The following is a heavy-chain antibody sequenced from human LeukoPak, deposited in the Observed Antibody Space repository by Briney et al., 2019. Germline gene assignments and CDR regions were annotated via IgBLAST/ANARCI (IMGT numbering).Heavy chain of an antibody. CDR1: GFTFSSYA. Sequence: GGSLRLSCAASGFTFSSYAMHWVRQAPGKGLEWVAVISYDGSNKYYADSVKGRFTISRDNSKNTLYLQMNSLRAEDTAVYYCARSKSKALVSSMDVWGKGTTVTVSS. CDR3: ARSKSKALVSSMDV. D-gene: IGHD2-2*01. CDR2: ISYDGSNK. V-gene: IGHV3-30*01. J-gene: IGHJ6*04.